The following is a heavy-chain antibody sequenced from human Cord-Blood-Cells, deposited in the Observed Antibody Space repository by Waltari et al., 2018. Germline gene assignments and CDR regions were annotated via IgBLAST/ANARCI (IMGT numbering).Heavy chain of an antibody. D-gene: IGHD6-6*01. CDR3: ARGTAARLGSWFDP. Sequence: QVQLVQSGAEVKKPGSSVKVSCKASGGTFSSFAISWVRQAPGQGLEWMGGIIPIVGTANYAQKFQGRVTITADKSTSTAYMELSSLRSEDTAVYYCARGTAARLGSWFDPWGQGTLVTVSS. V-gene: IGHV1-69*06. J-gene: IGHJ5*02. CDR1: GGTFSSFA. CDR2: IIPIVGTA.